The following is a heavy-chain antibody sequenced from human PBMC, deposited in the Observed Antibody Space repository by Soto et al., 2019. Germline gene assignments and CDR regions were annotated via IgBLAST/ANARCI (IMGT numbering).Heavy chain of an antibody. CDR1: GGSISSYF. CDR3: ARGTYNWFDP. Sequence: SETLSLTCTVSGGSISSYFWSWIRQPPGKGLELIGYIYYSGSTNYNPSLKSRVTISVDTSKNQFSLKLTSVTAADTAVYYCARGTYNWFDPWGQGTLVTVS. V-gene: IGHV4-59*01. CDR2: IYYSGST. J-gene: IGHJ5*02.